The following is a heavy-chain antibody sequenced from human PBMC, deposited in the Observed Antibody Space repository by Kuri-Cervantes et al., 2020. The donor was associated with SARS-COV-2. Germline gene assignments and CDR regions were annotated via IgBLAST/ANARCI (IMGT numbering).Heavy chain of an antibody. D-gene: IGHD3-3*01. Sequence: GGSLRLSCAASGFTFSSYAMSWVRQAPGKGLEWVGFIRSKAYGGTTEYAASVKGRFTISRDDSKSIAYLQMNSLKTEDTAVYYCTRDDFWSGYFEDWGQGTLVTVSS. CDR3: TRDDFWSGYFED. V-gene: IGHV3-49*04. CDR2: IRSKAYGGTT. J-gene: IGHJ4*02. CDR1: GFTFSSYA.